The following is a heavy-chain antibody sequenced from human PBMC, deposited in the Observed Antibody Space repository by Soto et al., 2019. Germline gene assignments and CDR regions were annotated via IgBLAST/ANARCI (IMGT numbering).Heavy chain of an antibody. CDR1: GLTFNTYA. Sequence: QVQLVESGGGVGQPGTSLRLSCAASGLTFNTYAMNWIRLAPGKGLEWVAVISNDGSNKYYADSVEGRFTISRDNSKNTVYLQMNSLRGEDTGVYYCASGRGYCSESSCSYFDYFQHWGQGALVIVSS. D-gene: IGHD2-2*01. CDR2: ISNDGSNK. CDR3: ASGRGYCSESSCSYFDYFQH. J-gene: IGHJ1*01. V-gene: IGHV3-30*03.